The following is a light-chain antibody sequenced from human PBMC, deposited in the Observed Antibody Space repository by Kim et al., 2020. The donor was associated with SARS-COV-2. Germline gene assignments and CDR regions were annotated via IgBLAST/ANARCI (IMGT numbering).Light chain of an antibody. CDR1: KLGDKY. Sequence: SYELTQPPPVSVSPGQTASITCSGDKLGDKYACWYQQKPGQSPVLVIYQDSKRPSGIPERFSGSNSGNTATLTISGTQAMDEADYYCQAWDSSTDVFGGGTKLTVL. CDR3: QAWDSSTDV. CDR2: QDS. V-gene: IGLV3-1*01. J-gene: IGLJ3*02.